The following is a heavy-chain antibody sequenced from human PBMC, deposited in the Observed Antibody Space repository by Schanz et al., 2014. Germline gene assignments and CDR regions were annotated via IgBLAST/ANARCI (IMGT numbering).Heavy chain of an antibody. D-gene: IGHD3-16*01. Sequence: EGQLAESGGGLVQPGGSLRLSCAVSGFTVSSNHMSWVRQAPGKGLEWVSALSGSGGSTYYADSVKGRFTISRDNSKNTLYLQMNSLRAEDTAVYYCAKGLYYDNTGGGFDYWGQGTLVTVSS. J-gene: IGHJ4*02. CDR2: LSGSGGST. CDR1: GFTVSSNH. V-gene: IGHV3-23*04. CDR3: AKGLYYDNTGGGFDY.